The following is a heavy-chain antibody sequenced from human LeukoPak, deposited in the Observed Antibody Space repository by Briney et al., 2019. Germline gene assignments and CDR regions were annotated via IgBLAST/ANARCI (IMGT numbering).Heavy chain of an antibody. V-gene: IGHV3-30*03. J-gene: IGHJ6*03. CDR3: ARDMVVVPAAIRGYYYYYMDV. D-gene: IGHD2-2*02. CDR2: ISYDGSNK. Sequence: GGSLRLSCAASGFTFSSYGMNWVRQAPGKGLEWVAVISYDGSNKYYADSVKGRFTISRDNSKNTLYLQMNSLRAEDTAVYYCARDMVVVPAAIRGYYYYYMDVWGKGTTVTVSS. CDR1: GFTFSSYG.